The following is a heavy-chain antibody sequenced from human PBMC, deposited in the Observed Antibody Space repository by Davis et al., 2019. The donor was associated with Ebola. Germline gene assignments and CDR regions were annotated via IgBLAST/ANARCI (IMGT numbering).Heavy chain of an antibody. D-gene: IGHD6-19*01. Sequence: SVKVSCKASGYTFTNYYMHWVRQAPGQGLEWMGRIIPILGIANYAQKFQGRVTITADKSTSTAYMELSSLRSEDTAVYYCARGRMYAGGWHFDYWGQGTLVTVSS. V-gene: IGHV1-69*04. CDR1: GYTFTNYY. J-gene: IGHJ4*02. CDR3: ARGRMYAGGWHFDY. CDR2: IIPILGIA.